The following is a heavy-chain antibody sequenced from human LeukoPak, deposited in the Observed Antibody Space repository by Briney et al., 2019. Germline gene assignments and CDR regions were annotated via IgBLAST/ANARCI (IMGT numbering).Heavy chain of an antibody. Sequence: KSGGSLRLSCATSGFSFRDFYMGWIRQAPGKGLEWVSYISMSTTTIYYADSVKGRFTISRDDAKNSLFLQMNSLRAEDTAVYYCAKDIVAPGLFFDYWGQGTLVTVSS. CDR1: GFSFRDFY. CDR3: AKDIVAPGLFFDY. V-gene: IGHV3-11*01. J-gene: IGHJ4*02. CDR2: ISMSTTTI. D-gene: IGHD5-12*01.